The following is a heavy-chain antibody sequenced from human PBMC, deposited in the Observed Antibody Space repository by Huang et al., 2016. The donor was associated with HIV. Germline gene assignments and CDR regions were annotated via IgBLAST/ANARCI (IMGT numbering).Heavy chain of an antibody. D-gene: IGHD1-7*01. CDR1: TFGFGAYL. CDR3: ATKTGAMDI. J-gene: IGHJ6*02. CDR2: IKQDESEK. V-gene: IGHV3-7*01. Sequence: VESGGRLVQPGGSIRLSCVGSTFGFGAYLMSWVRQTQGKGLEWVANIKQDESEKYYVESVKGRFNISRDNAKKILFLQMDNVRVEDTATYYCATKTGAMDIWGQGTAVTVS.